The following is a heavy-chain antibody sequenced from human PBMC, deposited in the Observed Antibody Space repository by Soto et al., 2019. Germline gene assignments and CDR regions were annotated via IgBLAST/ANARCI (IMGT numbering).Heavy chain of an antibody. V-gene: IGHV3-23*01. D-gene: IGHD3-22*01. CDR1: GFTSSSYA. CDR3: AKDQTYSGYYDYFDY. J-gene: IGHJ4*02. CDR2: ISGSGGST. Sequence: EVQLLESGGGLVQPGGSLRLSCAASGFTSSSYAMSWVRQAPGKGLEWVSAISGSGGSTYYADSVKGRFTISRDNSKNTLYLQMNSLRAEDTAVYYCAKDQTYSGYYDYFDYWGQGTLVTVSS.